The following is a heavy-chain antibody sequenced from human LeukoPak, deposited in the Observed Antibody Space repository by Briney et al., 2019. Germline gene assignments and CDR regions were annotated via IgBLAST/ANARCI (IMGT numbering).Heavy chain of an antibody. J-gene: IGHJ4*02. D-gene: IGHD3-3*01. CDR1: GYTFTSYG. CDR2: ISAYNGNT. Sequence: ASVKVSCKASGYTFTSYGISWVRQAPGQGLEWMGWISAYNGNTNYAQKLQGRVTMTTDTSTSTAYMELGSLRSDDTAVYYCARDVTIFGVAELFDYWGRGTLVTVSS. CDR3: ARDVTIFGVAELFDY. V-gene: IGHV1-18*01.